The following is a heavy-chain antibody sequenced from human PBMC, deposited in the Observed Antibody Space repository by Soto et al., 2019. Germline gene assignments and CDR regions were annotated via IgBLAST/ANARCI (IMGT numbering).Heavy chain of an antibody. V-gene: IGHV1-2*04. CDR2: INPNSGST. D-gene: IGHD2-8*01. CDR3: ARGHSTDCSNGVCSFFYNHEMDV. CDR1: GYSFTDYH. J-gene: IGHJ6*02. Sequence: GDSVKVSWKASGYSFTDYHIHWVRQAPGQGLEWLGRINPNSGSTSTAQKVQGWFTMTRDRSISTVYMELTRLRSDDTAVYFCARGHSTDCSNGVCSFFYNHEMDVWGQGTTVTVSS.